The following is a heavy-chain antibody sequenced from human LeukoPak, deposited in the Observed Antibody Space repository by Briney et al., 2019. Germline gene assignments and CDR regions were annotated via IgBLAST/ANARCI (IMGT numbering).Heavy chain of an antibody. CDR2: ISSSSSYI. J-gene: IGHJ4*02. CDR3: ARDREFYDILTGYKVSHYFDY. CDR1: GFTFSSYS. V-gene: IGHV3-21*01. Sequence: PGGSLRLSCAASGFTFSSYSMSWVRQAPGKGLEWVSSISSSSSYIYYADSVKGRFTISRDNSKNTLYLQMNSLRAEDTAVYYCARDREFYDILTGYKVSHYFDYWGQGTLVTVSS. D-gene: IGHD3-9*01.